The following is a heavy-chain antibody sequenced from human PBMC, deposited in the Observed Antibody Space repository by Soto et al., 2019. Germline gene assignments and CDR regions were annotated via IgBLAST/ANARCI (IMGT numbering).Heavy chain of an antibody. V-gene: IGHV3-9*01. J-gene: IGHJ4*02. Sequence: EVQLVESGGGXXXXGXXXXXXCXAXXXXXXXXAMHXXXXAXGKGLEWVSGISWNSGSIGYADSVKGRFTISRDNAKNSLYLQMNSLRAEDTALYYCAKDNGDYGGFEYWGQETLVTVSS. CDR3: AKDNGDYGGFEY. CDR1: XXXXXXXA. CDR2: ISWNSGSI. D-gene: IGHD4-17*01.